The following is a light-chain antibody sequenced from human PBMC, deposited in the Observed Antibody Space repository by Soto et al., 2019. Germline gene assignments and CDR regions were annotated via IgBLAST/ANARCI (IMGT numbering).Light chain of an antibody. J-gene: IGLJ3*02. CDR1: SGHSNYA. V-gene: IGLV4-69*01. Sequence: QPVLTQSPSASASLGASVKLTCTLSSGHSNYAIAWHQQQPEKGPRYLMKINSDGSHNKGDGIPDRFSGSSSGAERYLTISSLQSEDEADYYCQTWGTGLWVFGGGTKLTVL. CDR2: INSDGSH. CDR3: QTWGTGLWV.